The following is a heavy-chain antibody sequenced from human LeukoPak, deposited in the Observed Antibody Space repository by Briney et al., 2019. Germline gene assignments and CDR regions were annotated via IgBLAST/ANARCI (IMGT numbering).Heavy chain of an antibody. J-gene: IGHJ6*03. D-gene: IGHD2-2*01. Sequence: PGGSLRLSCAASGFTFDDYGMSWVRQAPGKGLEWVASIKQDGSEKYFLDSVKGRFTISRDNAKTSLFLQMNSLRAEDTAVYYCARGVYCSPTICYGGRYYYYMDVWGKGTTVTVSS. CDR2: IKQDGSEK. V-gene: IGHV3-7*01. CDR3: ARGVYCSPTICYGGRYYYYMDV. CDR1: GFTFDDYG.